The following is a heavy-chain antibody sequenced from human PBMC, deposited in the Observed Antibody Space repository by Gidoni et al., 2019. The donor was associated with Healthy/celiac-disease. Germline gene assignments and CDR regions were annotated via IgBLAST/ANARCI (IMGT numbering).Heavy chain of an antibody. Sequence: QVTLRESGPALVKPTQTLTLTCTFSGFSLSTSGMCVSWIRQPPGKALEWLALIDWDDDKYYSTSLKTRLTISKDTSKNQVVLTMTNMDPVDTATYYCARALYYYDSSGYYYAGGLDYWGQGTLVTVSS. J-gene: IGHJ4*02. V-gene: IGHV2-70*01. D-gene: IGHD3-22*01. CDR1: GFSLSTSGMC. CDR3: ARALYYYDSSGYYYAGGLDY. CDR2: IDWDDDK.